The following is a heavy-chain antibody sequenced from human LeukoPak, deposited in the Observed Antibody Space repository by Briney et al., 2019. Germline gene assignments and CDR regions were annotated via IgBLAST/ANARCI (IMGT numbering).Heavy chain of an antibody. V-gene: IGHV3-53*01. CDR2: IYNDGST. Sequence: PGGSLRLSCAASGLTVSSSYMSWVRQAPGKGLEWVSIIYNDGSTYYADPMKGRFTSSRDNSKNTLYLQVNSLRAEDTAMYYCARNILFAFDIWGQGTMVTVSS. J-gene: IGHJ3*02. CDR1: GLTVSSSY. CDR3: ARNILFAFDI.